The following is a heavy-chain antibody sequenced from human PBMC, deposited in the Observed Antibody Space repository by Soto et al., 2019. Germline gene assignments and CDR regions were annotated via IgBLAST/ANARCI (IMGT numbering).Heavy chain of an antibody. V-gene: IGHV1-24*01. CDR1: GYTLTELS. D-gene: IGHD3-22*01. J-gene: IGHJ6*02. CDR2: FDPEDGET. CDR3: ARGNYYDSSGYYYYYAMDF. Sequence: ASVKVSCKVSGYTLTELSMHWVRQAPGKGLEWMGGFDPEDGETIYAQKFQGRVTMTEDTSTSTAYMELSSLRSDDTAVYYCARGNYYDSSGYYYYYAMDFWGQGTTVTVSS.